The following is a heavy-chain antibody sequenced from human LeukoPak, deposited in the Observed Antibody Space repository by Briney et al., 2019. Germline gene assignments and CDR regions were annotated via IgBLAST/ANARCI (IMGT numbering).Heavy chain of an antibody. V-gene: IGHV1-69*04. CDR1: GGTFSSYA. CDR2: IIPILGIA. J-gene: IGHJ4*02. Sequence: GASVKVSCKASGGTFSSYAISWVRQAPGQGLEWMGRIIPILGIANYAQKFQGRVTITADKSTSTAYMELNSLRAEDTALYYCAKDVNPFWRGYCSSTSCYTSTSFGYWGQGTLVTVSS. D-gene: IGHD2-2*02. CDR3: AKDVNPFWRGYCSSTSCYTSTSFGY.